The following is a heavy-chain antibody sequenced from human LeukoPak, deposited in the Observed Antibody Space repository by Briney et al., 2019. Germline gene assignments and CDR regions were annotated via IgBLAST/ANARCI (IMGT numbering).Heavy chain of an antibody. J-gene: IGHJ4*02. CDR3: ARGDSSGYYELLDY. V-gene: IGHV4-30-4*08. D-gene: IGHD3-22*01. Sequence: SQTLSLTCTVSGGSISSGDYYWSWIRQPPGKGLEWIGYIYYSGSTYYNPSLKSRVTISVDTSKNQFSLKLSSVTAADTAVYYCARGDSSGYYELLDYWGQGTLVTVS. CDR1: GGSISSGDYY. CDR2: IYYSGST.